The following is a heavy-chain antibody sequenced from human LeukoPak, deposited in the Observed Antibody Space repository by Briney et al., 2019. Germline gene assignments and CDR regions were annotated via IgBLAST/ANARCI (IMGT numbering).Heavy chain of an antibody. CDR2: ITSSSSYI. J-gene: IGHJ4*02. D-gene: IGHD3-10*01. V-gene: IGHV3-21*01. CDR3: ARGSGSGSYNFDY. CDR1: GSTFSSSI. Sequence: GGSLRLSCAASGSTFSSSIMNWVRQAPGKGLEWVSSITSSSSYIYYADSVKGRFTISRDNAKNSLYLQMNSLRAEDTAVYYCARGSGSGSYNFDYWGQGTLVTVSS.